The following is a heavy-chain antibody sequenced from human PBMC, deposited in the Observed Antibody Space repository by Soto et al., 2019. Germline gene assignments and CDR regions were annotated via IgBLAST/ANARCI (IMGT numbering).Heavy chain of an antibody. J-gene: IGHJ4*02. D-gene: IGHD3-22*01. CDR1: GGSISRYY. V-gene: IGHV4-4*07. CDR2: IYTSGST. CDR3: ARDLRYTYYDSSGYFDY. Sequence: SEALSLTCTVSGGSISRYYWSWIRQPAWKGLEWIGCIYTSGSTNYNPSLKSRVTMSVDTSKNQFSLKLSSVTAADTAVYYCARDLRYTYYDSSGYFDYWGQGTLVTVSS.